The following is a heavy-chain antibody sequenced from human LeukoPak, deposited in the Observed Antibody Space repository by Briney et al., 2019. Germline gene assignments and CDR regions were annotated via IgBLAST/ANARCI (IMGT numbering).Heavy chain of an antibody. CDR2: ISSSGSTI. J-gene: IGHJ4*02. CDR3: ARLAYYDFWSGYSTLDY. D-gene: IGHD3-3*01. Sequence: GGSLRLSCAASGFTFSDYYMSWIRQAPGKGLEWVSYISSSGSTIYYADSVKGRFTVSRDNAKNSLYLQMNSLRAEDTAVYYCARLAYYDFWSGYSTLDYWGQGTLVTVSS. CDR1: GFTFSDYY. V-gene: IGHV3-11*01.